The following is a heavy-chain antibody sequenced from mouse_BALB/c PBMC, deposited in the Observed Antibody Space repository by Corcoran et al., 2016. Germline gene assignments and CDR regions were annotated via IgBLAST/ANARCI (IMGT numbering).Heavy chain of an antibody. V-gene: IGHV3-6*02. CDR1: GYSITSGYY. D-gene: IGHD1-1*01. J-gene: IGHJ2*01. CDR2: ISYDGSN. CDR3: ARDYYWSSYFDY. Sequence: DVQLQESGPGLVKPSQSLSLTCSVTGYSITSGYYWNWIRQFPGNKLEWMGYISYDGSNNYNPSLKNRISITRDTSKNQFFLKLNSVTTEDTATYYCARDYYWSSYFDYWGQGTTLTVSS.